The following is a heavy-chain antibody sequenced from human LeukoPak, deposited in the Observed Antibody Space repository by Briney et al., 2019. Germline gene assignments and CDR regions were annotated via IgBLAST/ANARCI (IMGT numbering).Heavy chain of an antibody. D-gene: IGHD6-13*01. CDR3: AKLAAAGFDY. J-gene: IGHJ4*02. Sequence: GGALRLSRVASRFTFSSYGMHWVRQAPARGVAWVAFIRYNGSNKYYADSVQGRFTISRDNSKNTLYLQMNSLRAEDTAVYYCAKLAAAGFDYWGQGTLVTVSS. CDR2: IRYNGSNK. V-gene: IGHV3-30*02. CDR1: RFTFSSYG.